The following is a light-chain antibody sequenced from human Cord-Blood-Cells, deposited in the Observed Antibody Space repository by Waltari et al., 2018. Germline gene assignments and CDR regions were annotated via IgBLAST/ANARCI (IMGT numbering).Light chain of an antibody. V-gene: IGKV3-15*01. CDR2: GAS. J-gene: IGKJ2*01. CDR1: QSVSSN. Sequence: EIVMTQSPATLSVSPGERATLSCRASQSVSSNLAWYQQKPGQAPRHLIYGASTRANGIPARFSGSGSGTEFTLTISSLQSEDFAVYYCQQYNNWPMYTFGQGTKLEIK. CDR3: QQYNNWPMYT.